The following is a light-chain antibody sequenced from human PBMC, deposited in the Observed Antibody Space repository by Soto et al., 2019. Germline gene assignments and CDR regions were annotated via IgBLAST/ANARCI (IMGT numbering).Light chain of an antibody. Sequence: QSALTQPPSASGSPVQSVTISCTGTSSDVGGYNFVSWYQQHPGKAPKLLMYEVYKRPAGVPDRFSGFKSGNTAALIVSRLQAEDEADYYCSSYAGSNNFVVFGGGTKLTVL. J-gene: IGLJ2*01. V-gene: IGLV2-8*01. CDR3: SSYAGSNNFVV. CDR1: SSDVGGYNF. CDR2: EVY.